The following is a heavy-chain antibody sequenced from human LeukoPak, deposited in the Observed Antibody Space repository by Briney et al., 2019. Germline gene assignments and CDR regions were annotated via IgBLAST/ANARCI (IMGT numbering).Heavy chain of an antibody. D-gene: IGHD3-3*01. CDR3: ARDARDFWSDHHERFDY. Sequence: PSETLSPTCAVSGYSISSGYYWGWIRQPPGKGLEWIGSIYHSGNTYYNPSLKSRVTISVDTSKNQFSLKLSSVTAADTAVYHCARDARDFWSDHHERFDYWGQGTVVTVSS. CDR1: GYSISSGYY. V-gene: IGHV4-38-2*02. J-gene: IGHJ4*02. CDR2: IYHSGNT.